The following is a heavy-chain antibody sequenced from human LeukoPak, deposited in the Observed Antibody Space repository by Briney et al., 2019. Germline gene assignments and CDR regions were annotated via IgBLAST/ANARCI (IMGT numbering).Heavy chain of an antibody. J-gene: IGHJ4*02. D-gene: IGHD4-17*01. CDR2: ISAGGGST. CDR1: GFTFSSYA. V-gene: IGHV3-23*01. CDR3: ARDYADYVGYFFFDY. Sequence: PGGSLRLSCGASGFTFSSYAMSWVRQAPGKGLEWVSGISAGGGSTYYADSVKGRFTISRDNSQNTLYLQMNSLRAEDTAVYYCARDYADYVGYFFFDYWGQGTLVTVSS.